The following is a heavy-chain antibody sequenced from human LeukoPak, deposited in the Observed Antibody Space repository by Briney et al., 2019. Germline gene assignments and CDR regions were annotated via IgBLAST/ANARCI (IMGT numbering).Heavy chain of an antibody. CDR1: SDAITSY. J-gene: IGHJ3*02. Sequence: SETLSLTCIIPSDAITSYWSWIRQPPGKGLEFLGYIFHTGIIKYNPSLGSRLTISLDTSKRQLSLRLTSVTAADTANYFCARRPRAPDIWGQGTMVIVSS. CDR3: ARRPRAPDI. V-gene: IGHV4-59*01. CDR2: IFHTGII.